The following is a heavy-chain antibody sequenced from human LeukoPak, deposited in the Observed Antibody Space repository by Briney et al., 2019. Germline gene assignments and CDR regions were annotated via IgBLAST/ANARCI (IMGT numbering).Heavy chain of an antibody. J-gene: IGHJ4*02. V-gene: IGHV3-48*01. CDR3: ARDEGRYSSRFDY. CDR2: ISSSSSTI. CDR1: GFTFSSYE. Sequence: GGSLRLSCAASGFTFSSYEMNWVRQAPGKGLEWVSYISSSSSTIYYADSVKGRFTISRDNAKNSLYLQMNSLRAEDTAVYYCARDEGRYSSRFDYWGQGTLVTVSS. D-gene: IGHD6-13*01.